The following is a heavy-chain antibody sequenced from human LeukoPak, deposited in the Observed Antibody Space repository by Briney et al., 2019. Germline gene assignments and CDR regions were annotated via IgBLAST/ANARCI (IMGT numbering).Heavy chain of an antibody. V-gene: IGHV3-30*03. CDR2: ISYDGSNK. J-gene: IGHJ4*02. D-gene: IGHD6-13*01. CDR1: GFTFSSYG. CDR3: ARRPGYTSSWFYFDF. Sequence: GGSLRLSCAASGFTFSSYGMHWVRQAPGKGLEWRAVISYDGSNKYYADSVKGRFTISRDNSKNTLYLQMNSLRAEDTAVYYCARRPGYTSSWFYFDFWGQGTLVTVSS.